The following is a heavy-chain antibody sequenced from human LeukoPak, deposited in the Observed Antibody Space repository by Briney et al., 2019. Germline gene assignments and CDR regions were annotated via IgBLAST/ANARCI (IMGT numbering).Heavy chain of an antibody. CDR3: ARDNSPRNYDFWSGYSRPADYYYGMDV. V-gene: IGHV4-31*03. CDR2: IYYSGST. D-gene: IGHD3-3*01. Sequence: PSETLSLTCTVSGGSISSGGYYWSWIRQHPGKGLEWIGYIYYSGSTYYNPSLKSRVTISVDTSKNQFSLKLSSVTAADTAVYYCARDNSPRNYDFWSGYSRPADYYYGMDVWGQGTTVTVSS. CDR1: GGSISSGGYY. J-gene: IGHJ6*02.